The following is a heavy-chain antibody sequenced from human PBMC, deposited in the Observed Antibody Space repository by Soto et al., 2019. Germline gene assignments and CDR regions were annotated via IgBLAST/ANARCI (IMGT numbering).Heavy chain of an antibody. D-gene: IGHD3-22*01. CDR2: IYYSGST. V-gene: IGHV4-31*03. CDR3: ARAKDYYDSNYAFDI. CDR1: GGSISSGGYY. J-gene: IGHJ3*02. Sequence: QVQLQESGPGLVRPSQTLSLTCTVSGGSISSGGYYWSWIRQHPGKGLEWIGYIYYSGSTYYSPSLKSRLSISVDTSKNQFSLKLSSMTAADTAVYYCARAKDYYDSNYAFDIWGQGTMVTVSS.